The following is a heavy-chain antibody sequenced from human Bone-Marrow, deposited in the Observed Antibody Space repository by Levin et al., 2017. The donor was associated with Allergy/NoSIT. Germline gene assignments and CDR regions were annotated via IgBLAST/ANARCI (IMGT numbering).Heavy chain of an antibody. D-gene: IGHD4-17*01. CDR2: MSYDENNK. CDR3: ARGGPTVTSWAYYFDL. V-gene: IGHV3-30-3*01. J-gene: IGHJ2*01. Sequence: QAPGKGLELVALMSYDENNKYYADSVQGRFTISRDNSKNTLYLLMDSLRPEDTAVYFCARGGPTVTSWAYYFDLWGRGTLVTVSS.